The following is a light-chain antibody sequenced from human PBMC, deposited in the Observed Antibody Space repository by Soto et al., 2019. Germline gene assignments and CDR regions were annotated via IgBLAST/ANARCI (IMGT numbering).Light chain of an antibody. J-gene: IGKJ3*01. V-gene: IGKV1-9*01. CDR2: AAS. Sequence: DIPLTQSPSFLSASVGDRVTITCRASQDISNYLAWYQQQPGKAPKLLIYAASTLQTGVPSRFSGSGSGTELTLTISSLQPEDFATYYCQQLNKYPFSFGPGTKVEIK. CDR3: QQLNKYPFS. CDR1: QDISNY.